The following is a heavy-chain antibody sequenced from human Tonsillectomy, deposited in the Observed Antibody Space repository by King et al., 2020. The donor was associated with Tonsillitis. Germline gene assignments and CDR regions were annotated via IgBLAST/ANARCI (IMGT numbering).Heavy chain of an antibody. D-gene: IGHD3-22*01. CDR3: ARHVLYDSSGPYGDY. J-gene: IGHJ4*02. Sequence: QLVQSGAEVKKPGESLKISCKGSGYSFTSHWIGWVRQMPGKGLEWMGIIYPGDSDTRYSQSFQGQVTISADKSISTAYLQWSSLKASDTAMYYCARHVLYDSSGPYGDYWGQGTLVTVSS. V-gene: IGHV5-51*01. CDR1: GYSFTSHW. CDR2: IYPGDSDT.